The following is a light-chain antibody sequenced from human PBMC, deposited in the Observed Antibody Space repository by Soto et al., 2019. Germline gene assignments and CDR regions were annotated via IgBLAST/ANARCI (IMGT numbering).Light chain of an antibody. CDR2: DTS. Sequence: EIVLTQSPATLSLSPGEIATLSCSASRSVIRYLAFYQQKPGQAPRLLIYDTSYRAAGIPDSFSGSWSATDITLTISSLEPEDFAVYCCQQRSNWITFGQGTRLEIK. CDR3: QQRSNWIT. V-gene: IGKV3-11*01. CDR1: RSVIRY. J-gene: IGKJ5*01.